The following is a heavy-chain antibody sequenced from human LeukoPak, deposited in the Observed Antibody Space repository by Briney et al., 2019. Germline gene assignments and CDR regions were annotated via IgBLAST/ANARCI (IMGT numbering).Heavy chain of an antibody. CDR3: AMAYSSSWYYFDY. Sequence: SETLSLTCTVSGGSIRGYFWTWIRHPPGKGLEWIGYIYYSGSTNYNPSLKSRVTIAVDTSKNQFSLRLSSVTAADTAVYFCAMAYSSSWYYFDYWGQGTLVTVSS. CDR1: GGSIRGYF. D-gene: IGHD6-13*01. J-gene: IGHJ4*02. CDR2: IYYSGST. V-gene: IGHV4-59*01.